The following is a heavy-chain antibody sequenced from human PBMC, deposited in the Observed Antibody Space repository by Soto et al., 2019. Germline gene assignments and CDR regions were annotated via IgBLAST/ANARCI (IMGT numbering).Heavy chain of an antibody. Sequence: SETLSLTCTVSGGSISSSSYYWGWIRQPPGKGLEWIGSIYYSGSTYYNPSLKSRVTISVDTSKNQFSLKLSSVTAADTAVYYCARLRLGDRQPFDYWGQGTLVTVSS. CDR3: ARLRLGDRQPFDY. CDR1: GGSISSSSYY. V-gene: IGHV4-39*01. D-gene: IGHD4-17*01. J-gene: IGHJ4*02. CDR2: IYYSGST.